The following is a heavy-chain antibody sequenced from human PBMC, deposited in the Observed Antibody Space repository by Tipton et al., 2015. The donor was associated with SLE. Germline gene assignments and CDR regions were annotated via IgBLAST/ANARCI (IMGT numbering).Heavy chain of an antibody. V-gene: IGHV4-34*01. CDR2: IQFSGST. Sequence: TLSLTCAVYGGSFSGYYWSWIRQHPGKGLEWIGDIQFSGSTYYNPSLKSRVTISVDTSKNEFSLKLSPVTAADTAVYYCARQYCSGGSCYSGWFDPWGQGILVTVSS. D-gene: IGHD2-15*01. CDR3: ARQYCSGGSCYSGWFDP. J-gene: IGHJ5*02. CDR1: GGSFSGYY.